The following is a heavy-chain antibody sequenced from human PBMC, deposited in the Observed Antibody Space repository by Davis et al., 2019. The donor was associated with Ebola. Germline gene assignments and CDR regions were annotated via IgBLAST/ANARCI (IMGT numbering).Heavy chain of an antibody. CDR3: ARWKFPGGYGMDV. Sequence: PGGSLRLSCTASGFTFGDYAMSWVRQAPGKGLEWVSAISGSGGSTYYADSVKGRFTISRDNAKNSLYLQMNSLRAEDTAVYYCARWKFPGGYGMDVWGQGTTVTVSS. CDR2: ISGSGGST. CDR1: GFTFGDYA. J-gene: IGHJ6*02. V-gene: IGHV3-23*01. D-gene: IGHD4-23*01.